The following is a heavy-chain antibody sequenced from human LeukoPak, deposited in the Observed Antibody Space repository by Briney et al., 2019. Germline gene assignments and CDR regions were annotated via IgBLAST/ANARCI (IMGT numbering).Heavy chain of an antibody. J-gene: IGHJ4*02. CDR3: ASAIGSIWYEFDY. CDR1: GFTFSSYW. V-gene: IGHV3-53*01. Sequence: PGGSLRLSCAASGFTFSSYWMHWVRQAPGRGLEWVSVIYSGGYTYYAGSVKGRFTISRDNSKNTLYLQMNSLRADDTAVYYCASAIGSIWYEFDYWGQGTLVTVSS. D-gene: IGHD6-13*01. CDR2: IYSGGYT.